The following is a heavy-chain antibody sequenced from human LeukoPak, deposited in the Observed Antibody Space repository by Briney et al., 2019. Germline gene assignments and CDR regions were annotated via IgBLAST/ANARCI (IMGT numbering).Heavy chain of an antibody. J-gene: IGHJ4*02. V-gene: IGHV3-23*01. CDR2: ISATGGST. CDR3: AKDLEATTRGFDY. D-gene: IGHD5-12*01. Sequence: PGGSLRLSCAASGFTFNIYAMSWVRQGPGKGLEWVSFISATGGSTYYADSVKGRFTISRDNSKNTLYLQMSSLRAEDTAVYYCAKDLEATTRGFDYWGQGSRVTVSS. CDR1: GFTFNIYA.